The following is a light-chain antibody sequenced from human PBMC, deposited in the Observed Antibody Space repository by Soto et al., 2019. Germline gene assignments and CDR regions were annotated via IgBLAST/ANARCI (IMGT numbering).Light chain of an antibody. V-gene: IGLV2-14*01. J-gene: IGLJ1*01. CDR3: NSYTSSSTLYV. CDR2: EVS. CDR1: SSDIGGYNY. Sequence: QSALTQPASVSGSPGQSITISCTGTSSDIGGYNYVSWYQQHPGKAPKLMLYEVSNRPSGVSNRFSGFKSGNTASLTITGLQAEDEADYYCNSYTSSSTLYVFGTPTKLTVL.